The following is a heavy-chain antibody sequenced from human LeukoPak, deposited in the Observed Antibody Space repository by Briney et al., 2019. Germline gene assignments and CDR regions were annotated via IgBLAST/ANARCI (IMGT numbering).Heavy chain of an antibody. J-gene: IGHJ4*02. CDR3: ARGYTRRGYSGYDLGYYFDY. CDR1: GGSFSGYY. CDR2: INHSGST. D-gene: IGHD5-12*01. Sequence: PSETLSLTRAVYGGSFSGYYWSWIRQPPGKGLEWIGEINHSGSTNYNPSLKSRVTISVDTSKNQFSLKLSSVTAADTAVYYCARGYTRRGYSGYDLGYYFDYWAREPWSPSPQ. V-gene: IGHV4-34*01.